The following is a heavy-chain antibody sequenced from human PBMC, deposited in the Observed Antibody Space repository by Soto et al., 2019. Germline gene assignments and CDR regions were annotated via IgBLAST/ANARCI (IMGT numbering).Heavy chain of an antibody. V-gene: IGHV3-23*01. J-gene: IGHJ4*02. D-gene: IGHD3-22*01. CDR3: AKGWGFYDSSAFPGDY. Sequence: EVQLLESGGGLVQPGGSLRLSCAASGFTFSSCAMSWVRQAPGKGLEWVSAISGGGGSTYYADSVKGRFTISRDNSKNTLYLQMNSLRAEDTAFYYCAKGWGFYDSSAFPGDYWGQGALVTVSS. CDR1: GFTFSSCA. CDR2: ISGGGGST.